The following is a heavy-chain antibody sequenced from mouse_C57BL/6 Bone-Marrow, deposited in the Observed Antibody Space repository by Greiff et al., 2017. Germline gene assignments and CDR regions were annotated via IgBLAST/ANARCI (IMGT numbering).Heavy chain of an antibody. V-gene: IGHV5-6*02. Sequence: EVKLVESGGDLVKPGGSLKLSCAASGFTFSSYGMSWVRQTPDKRLEWVATISSGGSYTYYPDSVKGRFTISRDNAKNTLYLQMSSLKSEDTAMYYCARVPSMDYWGQGTSVTVSS. CDR2: ISSGGSYT. CDR3: ARVPSMDY. J-gene: IGHJ4*01. CDR1: GFTFSSYG.